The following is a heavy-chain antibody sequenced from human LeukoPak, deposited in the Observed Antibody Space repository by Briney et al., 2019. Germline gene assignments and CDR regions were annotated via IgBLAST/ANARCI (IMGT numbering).Heavy chain of an antibody. Sequence: GGSLRLSCAASGFTFSSYSMNWVRQAPGKGLEWVSSISSSSSYIYCADSVKGRFTISRDNAKNSLYLKMNSLRAEDTAVYYCARDPSIAAATEYFQHWGQGTLVTVSS. CDR3: ARDPSIAAATEYFQH. CDR1: GFTFSSYS. CDR2: ISSSSSYI. V-gene: IGHV3-21*01. J-gene: IGHJ1*01. D-gene: IGHD6-13*01.